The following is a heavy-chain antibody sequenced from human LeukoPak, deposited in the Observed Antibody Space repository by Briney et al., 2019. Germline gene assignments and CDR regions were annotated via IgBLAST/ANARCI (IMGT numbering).Heavy chain of an antibody. Sequence: SETLSLTCTVSGGSINNSNYFWDWIRQPPGKGLEWIGSVYYSGTTYYNPSLTSHVTLSVDTSKSQFSLSPDTVTATATSVYFCAREDEGDYGDHWGPGTLVTVSS. CDR1: GGSINNSNYF. J-gene: IGHJ4*02. CDR2: VYYSGTT. CDR3: AREDEGDYGDH. V-gene: IGHV4-39*07.